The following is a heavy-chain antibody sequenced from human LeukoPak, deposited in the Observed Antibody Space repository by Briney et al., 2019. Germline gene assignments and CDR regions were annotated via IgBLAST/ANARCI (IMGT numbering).Heavy chain of an antibody. CDR3: ARHRYYYDSSGYYYQP. D-gene: IGHD3-22*01. CDR1: GGSINSYY. J-gene: IGHJ5*02. Sequence: KASETLSLTCTVSGGSINSYYWSWIRQPPGKRLEWIGYIYYSGSTNYNPSLKSRVTISVDTSKNQFSLRLSSVTAADTAVYYCARHRYYYDSSGYYYQPWGQGTLVTVSS. V-gene: IGHV4-59*01. CDR2: IYYSGST.